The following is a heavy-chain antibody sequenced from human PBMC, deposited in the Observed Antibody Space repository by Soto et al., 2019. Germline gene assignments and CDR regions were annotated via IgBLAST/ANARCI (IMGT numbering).Heavy chain of an antibody. CDR1: TGFTSASYW. Sequence: SETLSRTCDFATGFTSASYWWSWVRQPPGKGLEWIGEIFHSGITNYKPSLKGRVTMSVDKSKSQFSLKLSSVTAEDTALYYCASSWDYWGQGTLVTVSS. CDR3: ASSWDY. D-gene: IGHD6-13*01. V-gene: IGHV4-4*02. CDR2: IFHSGIT. J-gene: IGHJ4*02.